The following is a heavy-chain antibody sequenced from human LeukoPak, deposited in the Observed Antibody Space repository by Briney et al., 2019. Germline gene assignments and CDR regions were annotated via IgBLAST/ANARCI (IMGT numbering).Heavy chain of an antibody. J-gene: IGHJ5*02. CDR2: MNPNSGNT. V-gene: IGHV1-8*01. D-gene: IGHD3-22*01. CDR1: GYTFTSYD. CDR3: ARGNLRITMIVVVILRRLDWFDP. Sequence: GASVKVSCKASGYTFTSYDINWVRQATGQGLEWMGWMNPNSGNTGYAQKFQGRVTMTRNTSISTAYMELSSLRSEDTALYYCARGNLRITMIVVVILRRLDWFDPWGQGTLVTVSS.